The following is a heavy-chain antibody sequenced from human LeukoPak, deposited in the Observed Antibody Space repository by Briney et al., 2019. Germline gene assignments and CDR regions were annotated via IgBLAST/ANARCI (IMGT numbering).Heavy chain of an antibody. CDR3: ARVTIVGTTTRGDYYYGMDV. V-gene: IGHV4-59*01. CDR1: GGSISSYY. J-gene: IGHJ6*02. Sequence: SETLSLTCTVSGGSISSYYWSWIRQPPGKGLWWIGSIYYSGSTNYNPSLKSRGTISVDTSKNQFSLKLSSVTATETAVYYCARVTIVGTTTRGDYYYGMDVWGQGTTVTVSS. CDR2: IYYSGST. D-gene: IGHD1-26*01.